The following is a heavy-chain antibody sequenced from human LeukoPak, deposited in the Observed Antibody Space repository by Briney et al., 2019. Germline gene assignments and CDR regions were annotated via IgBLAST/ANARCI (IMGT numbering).Heavy chain of an antibody. J-gene: IGHJ3*02. CDR2: INHSGST. V-gene: IGHV4-34*01. D-gene: IGHD3-22*01. CDR1: GGSFSGYY. Sequence: PSETLSLTCVVYGGSFSGYYWSWIRQPPGKGLEWIGEINHSGSTNYNPSLKSRVTISVDTSKNQFSLKLSSVTAADTAVYYCARDPPYRYYYDSSGYHAPYAFDIWGQGTMVTVSS. CDR3: ARDPPYRYYYDSSGYHAPYAFDI.